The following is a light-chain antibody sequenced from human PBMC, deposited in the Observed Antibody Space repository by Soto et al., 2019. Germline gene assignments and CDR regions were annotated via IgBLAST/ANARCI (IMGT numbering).Light chain of an antibody. CDR3: SSFTSRFTFV. CDR1: RSDVGAYNY. V-gene: IGLV2-14*01. J-gene: IGLJ1*01. Sequence: QSALTQPASVSGSPGQSIAISCTGTRSDVGAYNYVSWYQQHPGKAPKLMISEVTNRPSGVSDRFSGSKSGNTASPTISGLQVEDEADYYCSSFTSRFTFVFGTGTKLTVL. CDR2: EVT.